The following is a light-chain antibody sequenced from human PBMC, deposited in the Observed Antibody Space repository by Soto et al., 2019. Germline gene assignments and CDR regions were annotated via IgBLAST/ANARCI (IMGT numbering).Light chain of an antibody. CDR3: CSYAGSYSFEV. J-gene: IGLJ2*01. Sequence: QSVLTQPRSVSGSPGQSVTISCTGTSSDVGGYNYVSWYQQHPGKAPKLMIYDVTKRPSGVPDRFSGSKSGNTASLTIFGLQAEDEADYYCCSYAGSYSFEVFGGGTKLTVL. V-gene: IGLV2-11*01. CDR2: DVT. CDR1: SSDVGGYNY.